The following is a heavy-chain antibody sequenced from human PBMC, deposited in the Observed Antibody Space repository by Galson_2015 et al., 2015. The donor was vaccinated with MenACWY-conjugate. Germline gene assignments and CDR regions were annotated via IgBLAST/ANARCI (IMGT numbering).Heavy chain of an antibody. V-gene: IGHV3-7*03. J-gene: IGHJ4*02. CDR1: GFIFSVYW. CDR2: IKQDGSEK. Sequence: SLRLPCAASGFIFSVYWMTWVRQAPGKGLEWVANIKQDGSEKYYVDSVKGRFSISRDNARKSLYLQMNSLRDDDTAVYYCARPLREVRLEPDYWGQGTLVTVSS. CDR3: ARPLREVRLEPDY. D-gene: IGHD1-26*01.